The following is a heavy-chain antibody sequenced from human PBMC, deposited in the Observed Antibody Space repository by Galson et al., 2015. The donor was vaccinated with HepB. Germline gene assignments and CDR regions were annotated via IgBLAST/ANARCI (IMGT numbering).Heavy chain of an antibody. V-gene: IGHV3-33*01. J-gene: IGHJ3*02. CDR1: GFTFNIYG. D-gene: IGHD2-15*01. Sequence: SLRLSCAASGFTFNIYGVHWVRQAPGKGLEWVAIIYSDGSNKYYADSVKGRFTISRDNSKNTLYLQMNSLRAEGTAVYYCARELGCSGGSCYGAFHIWGQGTMVTVSS. CDR2: IYSDGSNK. CDR3: ARELGCSGGSCYGAFHI.